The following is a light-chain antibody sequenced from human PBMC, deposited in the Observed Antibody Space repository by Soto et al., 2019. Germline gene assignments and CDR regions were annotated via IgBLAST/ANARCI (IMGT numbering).Light chain of an antibody. J-gene: IGKJ1*01. V-gene: IGKV3-15*01. CDR3: QQYNNWS. Sequence: VMTHSPAALSVSPGERATLSCRASQSVSSNLAWYQQKPGQAPRLLIYGASTRATGIPARFSGSGSGTEFTLTISSLQSEDFAVYYCQQYNNWSFGQGTKVDI. CDR2: GAS. CDR1: QSVSSN.